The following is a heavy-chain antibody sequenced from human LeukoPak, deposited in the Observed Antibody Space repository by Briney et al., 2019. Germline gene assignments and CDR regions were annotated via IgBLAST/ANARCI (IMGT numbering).Heavy chain of an antibody. J-gene: IGHJ4*02. CDR3: ARGAVRADY. CDR2: MNPNSGNT. V-gene: IGHV1-8*02. D-gene: IGHD3-10*01. CDR1: GYTFTSYG. Sequence: GASVKVSCKASGYTFTSYGISWVRQAPGQGLEWMGWMNPNSGNTGYAQKFQGRVTMTRNTSISTAYMELSSLRSEDTAVYYCARGAVRADYWGQGTLVTVSS.